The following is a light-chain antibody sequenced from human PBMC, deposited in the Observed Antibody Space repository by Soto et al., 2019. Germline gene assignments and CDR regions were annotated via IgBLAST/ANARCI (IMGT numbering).Light chain of an antibody. CDR2: KAS. J-gene: IGKJ1*01. CDR3: QHYNSYPT. Sequence: DIQMTQSPSTLSASVGDRVTITCRASQSISSWLAWYQQKPGKAPKLLIYKASSLESGVPSRYSGSGSGTEFTLTISSLQPDDFATYYCQHYNSYPTFGQGTKVEIK. V-gene: IGKV1-5*03. CDR1: QSISSW.